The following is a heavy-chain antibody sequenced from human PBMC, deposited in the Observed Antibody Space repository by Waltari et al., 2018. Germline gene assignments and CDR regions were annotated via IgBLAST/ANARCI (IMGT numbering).Heavy chain of an antibody. J-gene: IGHJ5*02. CDR1: GGSFSGYY. CDR2: INHSGST. D-gene: IGHD2-2*01. Sequence: QVQLQQWGAGLLKPSETLYLTCAVYGGSFSGYYWSWIRQPPGKGLEWIGEINHSGSTNNTPSRNSRVPISVDTSKNQFSLKLSSVTAADTAVYYCARGQGRYCSSTSCYAYNWFDPWGQGTLVTVSS. V-gene: IGHV4-34*01. CDR3: ARGQGRYCSSTSCYAYNWFDP.